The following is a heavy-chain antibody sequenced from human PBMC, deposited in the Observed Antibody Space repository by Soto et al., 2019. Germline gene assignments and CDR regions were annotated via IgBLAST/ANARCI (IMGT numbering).Heavy chain of an antibody. CDR3: ARDRKRFGIDY. V-gene: IGHV3-33*01. CDR1: GFTFRSYA. D-gene: IGHD3-10*01. Sequence: QVHLVESGGGVVQPGRSLKLSCAASGFTFRSYAMHWVRQGPGKGLEWVAVIWFDGTKKYYADSVKGRFTISRDNSKNTLYLKMNSLRAKDTAVYYCARDRKRFGIDYWGQGNLVTVSS. CDR2: IWFDGTKK. J-gene: IGHJ4*02.